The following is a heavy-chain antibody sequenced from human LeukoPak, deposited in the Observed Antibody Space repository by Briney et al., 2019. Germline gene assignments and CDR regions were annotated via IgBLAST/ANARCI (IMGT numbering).Heavy chain of an antibody. D-gene: IGHD5-12*01. V-gene: IGHV4-59*12. Sequence: SETLSLTCTVSGGSMSSNYWSWIRQPPGKGLEWIGYIYNSGTIYYSGSTNYNPSLLSRVTISVDTSKNQFSLKLRSVTAADTAVYYCARDDSGYEPDYWGQGTLVTVSS. J-gene: IGHJ4*02. CDR2: IYNSGTIYYSGST. CDR1: GGSMSSNY. CDR3: ARDDSGYEPDY.